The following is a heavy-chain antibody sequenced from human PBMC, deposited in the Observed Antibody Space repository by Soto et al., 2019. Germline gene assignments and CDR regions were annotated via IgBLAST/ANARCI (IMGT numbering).Heavy chain of an antibody. CDR2: IYYSGST. Sequence: SETLSLTCTVSGGSVSSGSFYWSWIRQPPGKGLEWIGYIYYSGSTNYNPSLKSRVTISVDTSKNQFSLKLSSVTAADTAVYYCARGAVLRYFDWDRNYFYYGMDVWGQGTTVTVSS. J-gene: IGHJ6*02. V-gene: IGHV4-61*01. CDR3: ARGAVLRYFDWDRNYFYYGMDV. D-gene: IGHD3-9*01. CDR1: GGSVSSGSFY.